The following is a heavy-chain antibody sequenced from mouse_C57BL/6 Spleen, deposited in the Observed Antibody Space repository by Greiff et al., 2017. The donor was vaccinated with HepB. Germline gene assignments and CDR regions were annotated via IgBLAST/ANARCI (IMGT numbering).Heavy chain of an antibody. Sequence: VKLQQPGAELVKPGASVKLSCKASGYTFTSYWMHWVKQRPGQGLEWIGMIHPNSGSTNYNEKFKSKATLTVDKSSSTAYMQLSSLTSEDSAVYYCAQTAQAYAMDYWGQGTSVTVSS. J-gene: IGHJ4*01. V-gene: IGHV1-64*01. CDR2: IHPNSGST. CDR1: GYTFTSYW. CDR3: AQTAQAYAMDY. D-gene: IGHD3-2*02.